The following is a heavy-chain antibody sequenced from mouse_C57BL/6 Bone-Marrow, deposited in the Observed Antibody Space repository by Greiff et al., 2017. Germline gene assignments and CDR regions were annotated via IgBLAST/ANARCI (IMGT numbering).Heavy chain of an antibody. Sequence: EVKLVESGGGLVKPGGSLKLSCAASGFTFSDYGMHWVRQAPEQGLEWVAYISSGSSTIYYADTVKGRFTITSDNAKNTLFLQMTSLRSEDTAMYYCARRNLRRWGQGTTLTVSS. V-gene: IGHV5-17*01. J-gene: IGHJ2*01. CDR1: GFTFSDYG. D-gene: IGHD1-2*01. CDR3: ARRNLRR. CDR2: ISSGSSTI.